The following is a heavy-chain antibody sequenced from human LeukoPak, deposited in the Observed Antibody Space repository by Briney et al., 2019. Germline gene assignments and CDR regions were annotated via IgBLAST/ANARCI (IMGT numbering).Heavy chain of an antibody. Sequence: QAGGSLRLSCAASGLSFSIYHMSCVRQSPEEGLEWVSVVFSGGDKYYADSVKDRFSISRDSSRETLFLQMNSLRADDTAVYYCARQGYDSGFDYWGHGTMVTVSS. V-gene: IGHV3-66*04. J-gene: IGHJ4*01. D-gene: IGHD5-12*01. CDR3: ARQGYDSGFDY. CDR2: VFSGGDK. CDR1: GLSFSIYH.